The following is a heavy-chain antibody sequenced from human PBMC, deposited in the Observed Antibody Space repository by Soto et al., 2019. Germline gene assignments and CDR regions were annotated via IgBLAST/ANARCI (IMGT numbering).Heavy chain of an antibody. Sequence: QVQLVQSGAEVKKPGASVKVSCKASGYIFTAYSMHWVRQAPGQGLEWMGVVNPSGGSTNYAQKIQGRINMTMDTSTNTVYRDLGSLTSEDTAVYYCAREENCSDGICYSEYFQRWGQGTLATVSS. CDR3: AREENCSDGICYSEYFQR. V-gene: IGHV1-46*01. CDR1: GYIFTAYS. CDR2: VNPSGGST. D-gene: IGHD2-15*01. J-gene: IGHJ1*01.